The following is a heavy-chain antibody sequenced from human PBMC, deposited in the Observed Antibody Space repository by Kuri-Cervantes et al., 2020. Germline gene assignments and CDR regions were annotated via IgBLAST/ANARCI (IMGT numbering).Heavy chain of an antibody. D-gene: IGHD2-15*01. CDR1: GFSISTIF. V-gene: IGHV3-53*01. CDR3: ARDQAYCSSGSCPIDY. Sequence: GESLKISCAASGFSISTIFLSWVRQAPGKGLEWVSDFYSGGVTHYADSVKGRFTISRDSSKNTLYLQMDSLRVDDTAVYYCARDQAYCSSGSCPIDYWGQGTLVTVSS. CDR2: FYSGGVT. J-gene: IGHJ4*02.